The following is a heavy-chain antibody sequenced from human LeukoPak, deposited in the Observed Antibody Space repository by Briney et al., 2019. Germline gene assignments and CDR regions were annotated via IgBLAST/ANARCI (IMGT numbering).Heavy chain of an antibody. CDR3: ARAIFGVVIILDY. V-gene: IGHV1-69*13. D-gene: IGHD3-3*01. CDR2: IIPIFGTA. Sequence: SVKVSCKASGGTFSSYAISWVRQAPGQGLEWMGGIIPIFGTANYAQKFQGRVAITADESTSTAYMELSSLRSEDTAVYYCARAIFGVVIILDYWGQGTLVTVSS. CDR1: GGTFSSYA. J-gene: IGHJ4*02.